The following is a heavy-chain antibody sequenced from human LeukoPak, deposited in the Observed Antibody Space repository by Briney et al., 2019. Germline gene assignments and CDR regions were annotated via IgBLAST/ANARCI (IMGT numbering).Heavy chain of an antibody. CDR1: GYTFTSYA. CDR3: ARVGVAAAGASWFDP. D-gene: IGHD6-13*01. Sequence: ASVKVSCKASGYTFTSYAMNWVRQAPGQGLEWMGWINTNTGNPTYAQGFTGRFVFSLDTSVSTAYLQIRSLKAEDTAVYYCARVGVAAAGASWFDPWGQGTLVTVSS. V-gene: IGHV7-4-1*01. CDR2: INTNTGNP. J-gene: IGHJ5*02.